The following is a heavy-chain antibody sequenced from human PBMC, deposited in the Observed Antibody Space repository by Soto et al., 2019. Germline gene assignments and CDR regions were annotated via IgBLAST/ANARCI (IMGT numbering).Heavy chain of an antibody. CDR1: GFTFTSYD. Sequence: ASVKVSCKASGFTFTSYDINWVRQATGQGLEWMGWMNPNSGNTGYAQKFQGRVTMTRNTSISTAYMELSSLRSEDTAVYYCASPARNYDFWSGYSFDIWGQGTMVTVSS. CDR2: MNPNSGNT. J-gene: IGHJ3*02. CDR3: ASPARNYDFWSGYSFDI. D-gene: IGHD3-3*01. V-gene: IGHV1-8*01.